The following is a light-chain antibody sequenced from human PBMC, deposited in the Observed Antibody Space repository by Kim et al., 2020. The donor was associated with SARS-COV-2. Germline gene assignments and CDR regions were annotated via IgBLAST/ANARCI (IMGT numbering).Light chain of an antibody. CDR2: DVS. V-gene: IGLV2-14*03. CDR1: SSDVGGYNF. Sequence: QAFTFSSSGTSSDVGGYNFFSWYQQHPGKAPKLMIYDVSNRPSGVSNRFSGSKSDNTASLTISGLQAEDEADYYCCSYTSSGTVVFGGGTQLTVL. J-gene: IGLJ3*02. CDR3: CSYTSSGTVV.